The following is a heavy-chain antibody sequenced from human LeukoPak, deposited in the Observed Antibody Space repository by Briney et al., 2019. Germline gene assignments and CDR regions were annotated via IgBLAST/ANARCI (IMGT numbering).Heavy chain of an antibody. CDR2: INSDGSST. CDR1: GFTFSSYW. V-gene: IGHV3-74*01. Sequence: GGSLRLSCAASGFTFSSYWMHWVRQAPGKGLVWVSRINSDGSSTNYADSVKGRFTNSRDNAKNTLYLQMNSPRAEDTAMYYCARAVYYSNYLGYWGQGTLVTVSS. CDR3: ARAVYYSNYLGY. D-gene: IGHD3-10*01. J-gene: IGHJ4*01.